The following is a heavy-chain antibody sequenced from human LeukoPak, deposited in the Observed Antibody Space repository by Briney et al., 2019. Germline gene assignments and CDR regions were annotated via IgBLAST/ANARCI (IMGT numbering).Heavy chain of an antibody. V-gene: IGHV3-30*02. Sequence: GGSLRLSCAASGFTFSSYGMHWVRQAPGKGLEWVAFIRYDGSNKYYADSVKGRFTISRDNSKNTLYLQMNSLRAEDTAVYYCATEPQEYGSSSLIFDYWGQGTLVTVSS. CDR2: IRYDGSNK. J-gene: IGHJ4*02. CDR3: ATEPQEYGSSSLIFDY. D-gene: IGHD6-6*01. CDR1: GFTFSSYG.